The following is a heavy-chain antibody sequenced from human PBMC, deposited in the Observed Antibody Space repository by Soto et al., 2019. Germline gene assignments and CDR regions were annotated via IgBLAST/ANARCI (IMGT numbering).Heavy chain of an antibody. J-gene: IGHJ6*02. V-gene: IGHV4-30-2*01. CDR1: GGSISSGGYS. CDR2: MYHSGST. D-gene: IGHD2-15*01. CDR3: ARHQGGNPYYYYYGMDV. Sequence: SETLSLTCAVSGGSISSGGYSWSWIRQPPGKGLEWIGYMYHSGSTNYNPSLKSRVTISADRSKNQFSLKLSSVTAADTAVYYCARHQGGNPYYYYYGMDVWGQGTTVTVSS.